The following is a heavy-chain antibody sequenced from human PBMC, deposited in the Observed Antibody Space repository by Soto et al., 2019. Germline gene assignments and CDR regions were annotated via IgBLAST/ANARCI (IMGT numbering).Heavy chain of an antibody. CDR1: GYTFTSYA. J-gene: IGHJ4*02. V-gene: IGHV1-3*05. Sequence: QVQLVQSGAEEKKPGASVKVSCKASGYTFTSYAMHWVRQAPGQRLEWMGWINAGNGNTKYSKKFQGRVTITRDKSASTAYMELSSLRSEDTAVYYCARSIVVVTALDYSGQGTLVTVSS. CDR2: INAGNGNT. CDR3: ARSIVVVTALDY. D-gene: IGHD2-21*02.